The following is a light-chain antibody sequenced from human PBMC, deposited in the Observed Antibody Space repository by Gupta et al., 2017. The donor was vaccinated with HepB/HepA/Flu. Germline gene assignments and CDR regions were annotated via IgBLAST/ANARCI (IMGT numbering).Light chain of an antibody. CDR3: SQARRTPYT. CDR2: LGS. V-gene: IGKV2-28*01. CDR1: QTRLNSDGNNR. J-gene: IGKJ2*01. Sequence: DIVRTQSQLSLPVTPGEPSSASCRSSQTRLNSDGNNRLDWYLQKPGQSPHLLIYLGSNRASGVPDRLSGSGSGTDFTLNISRVEADDVGVYYCSQARRTPYTFGQGTKLEIK.